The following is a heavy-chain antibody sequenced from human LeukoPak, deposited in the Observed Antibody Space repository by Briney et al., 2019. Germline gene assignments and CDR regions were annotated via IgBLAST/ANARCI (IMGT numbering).Heavy chain of an antibody. Sequence: PSETLSLTCTVSGYSISSGYYWTWIRQPPGKGLEWIGYVYYSGSTNYNPSLKSRVTISVDTSKNQFSLKLSSVTAADTAVYYCARNPSYDILTGYSDYYGMDVWGQGTTVTVSS. D-gene: IGHD3-9*01. V-gene: IGHV4-61*01. CDR1: GYSISSGYY. CDR3: ARNPSYDILTGYSDYYGMDV. CDR2: VYYSGST. J-gene: IGHJ6*02.